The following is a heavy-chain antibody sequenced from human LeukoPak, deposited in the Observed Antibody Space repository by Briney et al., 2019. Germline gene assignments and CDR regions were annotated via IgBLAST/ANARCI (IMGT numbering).Heavy chain of an antibody. D-gene: IGHD3-9*01. V-gene: IGHV4-34*01. CDR3: ARVHDILTGYFWINGMDV. CDR1: GGSFSGYY. Sequence: SETLSLTCAVYGGSFSGYYWSWIRQPPGKGLEWIGEINHSGSTNYNPSLKSRVTISVDTSKNQFSLKLSSVTAADTAVYYCARVHDILTGYFWINGMDVWGQGTTVPVSS. CDR2: INHSGST. J-gene: IGHJ6*02.